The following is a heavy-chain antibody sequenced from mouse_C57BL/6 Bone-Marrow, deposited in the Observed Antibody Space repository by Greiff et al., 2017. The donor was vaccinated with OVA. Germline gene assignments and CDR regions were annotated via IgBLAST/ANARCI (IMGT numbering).Heavy chain of an antibody. V-gene: IGHV5-9*01. D-gene: IGHD1-1*01. J-gene: IGHJ3*01. CDR3: ARHDYDGSSYSPAWFAY. CDR1: GFTFSSYT. Sequence: EVKVVESGGGLVKPGGSLKLSCAASGFTFSSYTMSWVRQTPEKRLEWVATISGGGGNTYYPDSVKGRFTISRDNAKNTLYLQMSSLRSEDTALYYCARHDYDGSSYSPAWFAYWGQGTLVTVSA. CDR2: ISGGGGNT.